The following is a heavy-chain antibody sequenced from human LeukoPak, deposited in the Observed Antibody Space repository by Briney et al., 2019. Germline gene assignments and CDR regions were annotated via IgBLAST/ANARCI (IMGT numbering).Heavy chain of an antibody. Sequence: SEALSLTCTVSGGSISSGGHYWSWIRQHPGKGLEWIGYINYSGSTYYNPSLKSRVTISVDTSQNQFSLKLSSVTAADTAVYYCARDEAIFGAGYYYGMDVWGQGTTVTVSS. V-gene: IGHV4-31*03. CDR1: GGSISSGGHY. CDR2: INYSGST. D-gene: IGHD3-3*01. J-gene: IGHJ6*02. CDR3: ARDEAIFGAGYYYGMDV.